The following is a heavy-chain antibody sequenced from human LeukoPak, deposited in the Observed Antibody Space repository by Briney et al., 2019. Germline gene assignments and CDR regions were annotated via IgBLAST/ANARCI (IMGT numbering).Heavy chain of an antibody. V-gene: IGHV3-23*01. CDR2: ISESGSGT. CDR1: GLTFSRYA. J-gene: IGHJ4*02. CDR3: AKRWSYIDY. Sequence: GGSLRLSCAVSGLTFSRYAMSWVRQAPGKGLEWVSAISESGSGTYYADSVKGRFTISRDNSKNTLYLQMNSLRAEDTAIYYCAKRWSYIDYWGQGALVTVSS. D-gene: IGHD5-24*01.